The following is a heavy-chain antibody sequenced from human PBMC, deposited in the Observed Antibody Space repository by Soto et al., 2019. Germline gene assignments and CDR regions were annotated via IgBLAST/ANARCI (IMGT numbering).Heavy chain of an antibody. Sequence: GGSLRLSCAASGFTFSGSAMHWVRQASGKGLEWVGRIRSKANSYATAYAATVKGRFTISRDDSKNTAYLQMNSLKTEDTAVYYCTIPTGDRVDFDFWGQGTLVTVSS. CDR1: GFTFSGSA. CDR2: IRSKANSYAT. V-gene: IGHV3-73*01. D-gene: IGHD7-27*01. J-gene: IGHJ4*02. CDR3: TIPTGDRVDFDF.